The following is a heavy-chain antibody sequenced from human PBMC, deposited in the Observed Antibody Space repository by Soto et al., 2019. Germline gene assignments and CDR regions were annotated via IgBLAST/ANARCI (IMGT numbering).Heavy chain of an antibody. V-gene: IGHV1-3*01. D-gene: IGHD2-2*01. CDR2: LNAGTGQT. CDR1: GYTFSTYG. CDR3: ARLGEYQLLHTLYYYYYGMDV. J-gene: IGHJ6*02. Sequence: ASVKVSCKASGYTFSTYGMHWVRQAPGQSLEWMGWLNAGTGQTRYSQRFQDRVIITRDTSASTGYMELSSLRSDDTAVYYCARLGEYQLLHTLYYYYYGMDVWGQGTTVTVSS.